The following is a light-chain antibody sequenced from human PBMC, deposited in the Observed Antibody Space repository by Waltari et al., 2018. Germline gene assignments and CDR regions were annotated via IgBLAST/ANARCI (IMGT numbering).Light chain of an antibody. J-gene: IGKJ5*01. Sequence: IVITQFPDSIPVSLGEGANLHCNAYQSLLYGANNRDYLAWVHQKPGQPPNLLIYWASTRESGVPDRFSGSGSGTDFTLTITSLQAEDVGVYYCQQYYTNPITFGQGTRLEI. CDR3: QQYYTNPIT. CDR1: QSLLYGANNRDY. CDR2: WAS. V-gene: IGKV4-1*01.